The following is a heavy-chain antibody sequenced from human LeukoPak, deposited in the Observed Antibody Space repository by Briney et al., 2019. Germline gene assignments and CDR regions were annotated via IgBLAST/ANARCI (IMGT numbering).Heavy chain of an antibody. CDR1: GFTFSSYS. D-gene: IGHD6-19*01. CDR3: ARDLFSIAVAGDY. CDR2: ISSSSSYI. Sequence: GGSLRLSCAASGFTFSSYSMNWVRQAPGKGLEWVSSISSSSSYIYYADSVKGRFTISRDNAKNSLYLQMNSLRAEDTAVYYCARDLFSIAVAGDYWGQGTLVTVSS. J-gene: IGHJ4*02. V-gene: IGHV3-21*01.